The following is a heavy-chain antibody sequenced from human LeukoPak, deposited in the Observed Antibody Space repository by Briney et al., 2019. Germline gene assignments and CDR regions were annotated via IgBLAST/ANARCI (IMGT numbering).Heavy chain of an antibody. Sequence: ASVKVSWKASGYTFNGHYMHWVRQAPGQGLEWMGWINPNSGGTNYAQKFQGRVTMTRDTSISTAYMELSSLRSEDTAVYYCARMSYYDGSGDNWFDPWGQGTLVTVSS. CDR1: GYTFNGHY. D-gene: IGHD3-22*01. V-gene: IGHV1-2*02. CDR3: ARMSYYDGSGDNWFDP. J-gene: IGHJ5*02. CDR2: INPNSGGT.